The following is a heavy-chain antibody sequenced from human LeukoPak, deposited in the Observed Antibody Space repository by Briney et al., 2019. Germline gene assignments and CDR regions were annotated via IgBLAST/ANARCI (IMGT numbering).Heavy chain of an antibody. J-gene: IGHJ4*02. CDR3: ARDKSAGVRGVIYHFDY. CDR1: GFTFSRYA. V-gene: IGHV3-30-3*01. Sequence: PGGSLRLSCAASGFTFSRYAMHWVRQAPGKGLEWVAVISYDGSNKYYADSVKGRFTISRDNSKNTLYLQMNSLRAEDTAVYYCARDKSAGVRGVIYHFDYWGQGTLVTVSS. D-gene: IGHD3-10*01. CDR2: ISYDGSNK.